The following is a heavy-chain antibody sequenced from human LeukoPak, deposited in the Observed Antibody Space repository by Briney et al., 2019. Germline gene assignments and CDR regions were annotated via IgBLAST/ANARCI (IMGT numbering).Heavy chain of an antibody. Sequence: SVKVSCKASGGTFSSYAISWVRQAPGQGLEWMGGIIPIFGSANYAQKFQGRVTITADESTSTAYMELSSLRSEDTAVYYCARVIAKTYYYYAMDVWGQGTTVTVSS. CDR1: GGTFSSYA. CDR2: IIPIFGSA. J-gene: IGHJ6*02. CDR3: ARVIAKTYYYYAMDV. V-gene: IGHV1-69*13.